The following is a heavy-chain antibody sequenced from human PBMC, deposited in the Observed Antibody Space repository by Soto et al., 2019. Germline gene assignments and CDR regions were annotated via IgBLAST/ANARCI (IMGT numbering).Heavy chain of an antibody. V-gene: IGHV3-30*18. D-gene: IGHD2-21*02. Sequence: GGSLRLSCAASGFTFSSYGMHWVRQAPGKGLEWVAVISYDGSNKYYADSVKGRFTISRDNSKNTLYLQMNSLRAEDTAVYYCAKDNGPNGGNSYYYYGMDVWGQGTTVTVSS. CDR1: GFTFSSYG. CDR2: ISYDGSNK. J-gene: IGHJ6*02. CDR3: AKDNGPNGGNSYYYYGMDV.